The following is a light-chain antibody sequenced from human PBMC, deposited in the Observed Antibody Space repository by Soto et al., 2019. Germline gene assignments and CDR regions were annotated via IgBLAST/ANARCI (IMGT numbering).Light chain of an antibody. Sequence: DIQMTQSPSTLSASVGDRVTITCRASQSISSWLAWYQQKPGKAPKLLIYDASSLESGVPSRFSGSGSGTEFTLTISSLQPDDCATYYCQQYNSYWTFGQGNKVDIK. CDR1: QSISSW. V-gene: IGKV1-5*01. CDR2: DAS. J-gene: IGKJ1*01. CDR3: QQYNSYWT.